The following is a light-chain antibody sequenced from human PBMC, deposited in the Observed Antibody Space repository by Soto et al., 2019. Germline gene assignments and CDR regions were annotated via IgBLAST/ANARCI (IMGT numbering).Light chain of an antibody. CDR2: LGS. J-gene: IGKJ5*01. CDR3: MQGLQTPS. CDR1: QTLLHRNGYNY. V-gene: IGKV2-28*01. Sequence: DIVMTQSPLSLPVTPGESASISCRSSQTLLHRNGYNYLDWYLQKPGQSPQLMIYLGSFRASAVPDRFSGSGSGTDFTLKISRVEAEDAGLYYCMQGLQTPSFGQGTRLENK.